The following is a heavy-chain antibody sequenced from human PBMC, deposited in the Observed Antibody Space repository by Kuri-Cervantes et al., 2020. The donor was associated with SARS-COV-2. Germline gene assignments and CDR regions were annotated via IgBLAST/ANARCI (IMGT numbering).Heavy chain of an antibody. J-gene: IGHJ6*02. CDR3: AKDGGSYSFSSAYGMGV. Sequence: GGSLRLSCAASGFTFSSYAMSWVRQAPGKGLEWVSAISGSGGSTYYADSVKGRFTISRDNSKNTLYLQMNSLRAEDTAVYYCAKDGGSYSFSSAYGMGVWGQGTTVTVSS. CDR1: GFTFSSYA. D-gene: IGHD1-26*01. V-gene: IGHV3-23*01. CDR2: ISGSGGST.